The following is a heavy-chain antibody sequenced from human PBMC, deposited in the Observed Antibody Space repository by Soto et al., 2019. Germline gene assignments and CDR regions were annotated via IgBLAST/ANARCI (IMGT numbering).Heavy chain of an antibody. Sequence: QVQLVESGGGLVKPGGSLRLSCVASGFTFSDYYMSWIRQAPGKGLEWVSYISNSGHAIYYADSVKGRFTVSRDNSNNSISLHMDSLRADDTAIYYCARDARYASSSYGFDVWGQGTTVSVSS. CDR2: ISNSGHAI. V-gene: IGHV3-11*01. J-gene: IGHJ6*02. CDR1: GFTFSDYY. CDR3: ARDARYASSSYGFDV. D-gene: IGHD6-13*01.